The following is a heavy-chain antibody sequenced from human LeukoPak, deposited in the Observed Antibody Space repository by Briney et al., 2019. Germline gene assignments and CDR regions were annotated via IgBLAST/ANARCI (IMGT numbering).Heavy chain of an antibody. D-gene: IGHD3-10*01. V-gene: IGHV3-21*01. CDR2: ISSSSSYI. J-gene: IGHJ5*02. Sequence: PGGSLRLSCAVSGFTFSSYSMNWVRQAPGKGLEWVSSISSSSSYIYYADSVKGRFTISRDNAKNSLYLQMNSLRAEDTAVYYCARDPGRYYYGSGYNWFDPWGQGTLVTVSS. CDR1: GFTFSSYS. CDR3: ARDPGRYYYGSGYNWFDP.